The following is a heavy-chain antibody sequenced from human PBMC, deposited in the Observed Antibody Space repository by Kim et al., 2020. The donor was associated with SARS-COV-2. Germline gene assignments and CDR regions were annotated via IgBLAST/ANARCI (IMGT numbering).Heavy chain of an antibody. J-gene: IGHJ4*02. CDR3: AGGGEQLEV. Sequence: GSTNYNPSLKRQVTVSVDTSNTQCSLKLRSVTAADAAVYYCAGGGEQLEVWGQGTLVTVSS. V-gene: IGHV4-34*01. CDR2: GST. D-gene: IGHD6-6*01.